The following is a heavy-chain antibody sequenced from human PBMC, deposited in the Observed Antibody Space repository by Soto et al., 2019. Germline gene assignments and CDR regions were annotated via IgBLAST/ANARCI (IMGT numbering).Heavy chain of an antibody. CDR3: ARGRASAFDY. V-gene: IGHV1-69*13. J-gene: IGHJ4*02. CDR1: GGTFSSYA. CDR2: IIPIFGTA. Sequence: ASVKVSCKASGGTFSSYAISWARQAPGQGLEWIGGIIPIFGTANYAQKFQGRVTITADESTSTAYMELSSLRSEDTAVYYCARGRASAFDYWGQGTLVTVSS.